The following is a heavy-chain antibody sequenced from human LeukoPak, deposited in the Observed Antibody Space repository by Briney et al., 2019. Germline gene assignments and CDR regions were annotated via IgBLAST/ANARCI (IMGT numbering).Heavy chain of an antibody. Sequence: PGGSLRLSCAASGFAISSYTMNWVRLAPGKGLEWVSSISSSGSKIYYADSLKGLFTVSRDNAKNSLYLQMNGLGAEDTAVYYCARALEADYWGQGTLVTVSS. CDR2: ISSSGSKI. J-gene: IGHJ4*02. CDR1: GFAISSYT. CDR3: ARALEADY. V-gene: IGHV3-21*01.